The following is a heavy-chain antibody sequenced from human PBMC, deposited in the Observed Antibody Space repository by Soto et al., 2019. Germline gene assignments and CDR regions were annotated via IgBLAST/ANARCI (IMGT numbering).Heavy chain of an antibody. V-gene: IGHV1-69*01. Sequence: QVQLVQSGAEVKKPGSSVKVSCKASGGTFSSYAISWVRQAPGQGLEWMGGIIPIFGTANYAQKFQGRVTITADESTSIAYMELSSLRSEDTAVYYCARTYDYVWGSYRWDAFDIWGQGTMVTVSS. CDR3: ARTYDYVWGSYRWDAFDI. CDR1: GGTFSSYA. D-gene: IGHD3-16*02. CDR2: IIPIFGTA. J-gene: IGHJ3*02.